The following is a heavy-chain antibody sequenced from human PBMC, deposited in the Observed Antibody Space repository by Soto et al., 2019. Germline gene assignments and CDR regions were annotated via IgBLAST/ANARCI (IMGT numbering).Heavy chain of an antibody. CDR2: IRSKAYGGTT. CDR3: TRGGPGIQLWLLHYYYGMDV. V-gene: IGHV3-49*04. D-gene: IGHD5-18*01. CDR1: GFTFGDYA. Sequence: GGSLRLSCTASGFTFGDYAMSWVRQAPGKGLEWVGFIRSKAYGGTTEYAASVKGRFTISRDDSKSIAYLQMNSLKTEDTAVYYCTRGGPGIQLWLLHYYYGMDVWGQGTTVTVSS. J-gene: IGHJ6*02.